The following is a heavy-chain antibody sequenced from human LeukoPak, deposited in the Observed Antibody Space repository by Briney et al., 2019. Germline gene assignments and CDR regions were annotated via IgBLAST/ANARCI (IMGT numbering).Heavy chain of an antibody. D-gene: IGHD3-22*01. V-gene: IGHV3-48*03. CDR3: ARAQWLSYYYYMDV. CDR2: ISSSGSTI. J-gene: IGHJ6*03. CDR1: GFTFSSYE. Sequence: GGSLRLSCAASGFTFSSYEMNWVRQAPGKGLEWVSYISSSGSTIYYADSVKGRFTISRDNAKNSLYLQMNSLRAEDTAVYYCARAQWLSYYYYMDVWGKGTTVTVSS.